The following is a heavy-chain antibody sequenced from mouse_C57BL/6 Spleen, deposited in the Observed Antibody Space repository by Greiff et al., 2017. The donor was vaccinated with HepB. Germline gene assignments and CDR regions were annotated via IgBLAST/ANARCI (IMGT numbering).Heavy chain of an antibody. CDR2: IDPSDSYT. CDR3: ARLITTPFYFDY. V-gene: IGHV1-69*01. D-gene: IGHD2-4*01. J-gene: IGHJ2*01. CDR1: GYTFTSYW. Sequence: QVQLQQPGAELVMPGASVKLSCKASGYTFTSYWMHWVMQRPGQGLEWIGEIDPSDSYTNYNQKFKGKSTLTVDKSSSTAYMQLSSLTSEDSAVYYCARLITTPFYFDYWGQGTTLTVSS.